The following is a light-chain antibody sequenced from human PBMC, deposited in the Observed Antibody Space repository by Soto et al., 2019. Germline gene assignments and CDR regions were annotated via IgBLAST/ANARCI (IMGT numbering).Light chain of an antibody. J-gene: IGKJ1*01. CDR1: QTISSW. CDR2: KAS. CDR3: QHYNSYSEA. V-gene: IGKV1-5*03. Sequence: DIHMTQSPSTLSGSVGHMVTITCRASQTISSWLAWYQQKPGQAPKLPIYKASTLKSGVPSRFRGSGSGTEFTLTISSLKPDDFATYYCQHYNSYSEAFGHGTKVDIK.